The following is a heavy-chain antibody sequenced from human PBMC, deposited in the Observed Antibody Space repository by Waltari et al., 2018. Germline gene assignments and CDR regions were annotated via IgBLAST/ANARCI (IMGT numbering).Heavy chain of an antibody. CDR2: TYSNGES. CDR1: GGPIHSETYS. J-gene: IGHJ5*01. D-gene: IGHD3-16*01. Sequence: QVQLRESGPGLVKPSQTLSLTCSVPGGPIHSETYSWGRVRKAADKGLEWIGRTYSNGESRYSPSLDRRVTISVDRSRNQFSLSLRSVTAADTAMYYCARGDDRPARYFFDSWGQGILVTVSS. CDR3: ARGDDRPARYFFDS. V-gene: IGHV4-61*02.